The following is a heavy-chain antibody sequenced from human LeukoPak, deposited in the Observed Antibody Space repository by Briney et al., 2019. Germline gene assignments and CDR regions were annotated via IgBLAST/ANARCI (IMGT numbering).Heavy chain of an antibody. V-gene: IGHV1-24*01. CDR1: GYTLTELS. CDR2: FDPEDGET. D-gene: IGHD5-18*01. J-gene: IGHJ4*02. CDR3: ATDLGYSYGYWFCY. Sequence: ASVKVSCKVSGYTLTELSMHWVRQAPGKGLEWMGGFDPEDGETIYAQKFQGRVTMTEDTSTDTAYMELSSLRSEDTAVYYCATDLGYSYGYWFCYWGQGTLVTVSS.